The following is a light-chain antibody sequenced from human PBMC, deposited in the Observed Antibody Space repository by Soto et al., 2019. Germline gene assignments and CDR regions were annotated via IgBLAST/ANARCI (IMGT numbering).Light chain of an antibody. Sequence: QSVLTQPASASGSPGQSISISCIGTSSDVGAFNYVSWYQHHPGKAPQLIIYDVTSRPSGVSNRFSASKSGNTASLTISGLQAEDEADYYCSSYTTRNTEVFGTGTKVTVL. CDR3: SSYTTRNTEV. CDR1: SSDVGAFNY. V-gene: IGLV2-14*03. CDR2: DVT. J-gene: IGLJ1*01.